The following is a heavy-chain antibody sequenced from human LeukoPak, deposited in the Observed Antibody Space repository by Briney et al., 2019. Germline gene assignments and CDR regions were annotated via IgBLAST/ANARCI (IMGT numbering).Heavy chain of an antibody. CDR3: AKRIQSAMATGY. D-gene: IGHD5-18*01. V-gene: IGHV3-23*01. Sequence: GGSLRLSCAASGFTFSSYGMSWVRQAPGKGLEWVSAISGSGGSTYYADSVKGRFTISRDNSKNTLYLQMNSLRAEDTAVYYCAKRIQSAMATGYWGQGTLVTVSS. CDR1: GFTFSSYG. J-gene: IGHJ4*02. CDR2: ISGSGGST.